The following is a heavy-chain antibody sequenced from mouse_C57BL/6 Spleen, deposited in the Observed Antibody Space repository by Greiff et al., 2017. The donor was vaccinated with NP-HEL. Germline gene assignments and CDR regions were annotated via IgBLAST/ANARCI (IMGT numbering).Heavy chain of an antibody. CDR2: IWTGGGT. J-gene: IGHJ1*03. CDR3: ASSQFTTTVDWYFDV. Sequence: QVQLKESGPGLVAPSQSLSITCTVSGFSLTSYAISWVRQPPGKGLEWLGVIWTGGGTHYNSALKSRLSISKDKAKSQVFLKMNKLQTDDTARDYCASSQFTTTVDWYFDVWGTGTTVTVAS. D-gene: IGHD1-1*01. V-gene: IGHV2-9-1*01. CDR1: GFSLTSYA.